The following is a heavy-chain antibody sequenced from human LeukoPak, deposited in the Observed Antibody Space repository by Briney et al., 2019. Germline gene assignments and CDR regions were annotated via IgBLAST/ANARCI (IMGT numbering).Heavy chain of an antibody. CDR1: GFTFSSYW. CDR3: ARDSRTVTSNFDY. D-gene: IGHD4-11*01. Sequence: PGGSLRLSCAASGFTFSSYWMSWVRQAPGKGLEWVANIKQDGSEKYYVDSVKGRFTISRDSAKNSLYLQMNSLRAEDTAVYYCARDSRTVTSNFDYWGQGTLVTVSS. CDR2: IKQDGSEK. V-gene: IGHV3-7*01. J-gene: IGHJ4*02.